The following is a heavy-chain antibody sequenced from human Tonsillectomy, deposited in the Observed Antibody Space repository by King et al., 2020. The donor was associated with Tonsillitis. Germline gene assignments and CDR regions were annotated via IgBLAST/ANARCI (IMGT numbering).Heavy chain of an antibody. CDR2: ISYDGSK. CDR3: ARDGYYYDSSGYLGFFDY. Sequence: VQLVESGGGVVQPGRSLRLSCAASGFTFSSYAMHWVCQAPGKGLEWVAVISYDGSKYYADSVKGRFTISRDNSKNTLYVQMNSLRAEDTAVYYCARDGYYYDSSGYLGFFDYWGQGTLVTVSS. J-gene: IGHJ4*02. V-gene: IGHV3-30-3*01. D-gene: IGHD3-22*01. CDR1: GFTFSSYA.